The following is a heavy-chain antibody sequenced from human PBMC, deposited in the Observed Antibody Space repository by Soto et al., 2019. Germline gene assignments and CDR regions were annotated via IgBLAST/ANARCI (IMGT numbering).Heavy chain of an antibody. CDR3: ARTGTVTTSNWYFDL. Sequence: VGSLRLSCAASGFTFSDYYMSWIRQAPGKGLEWVSYMSTSSTYTKYADSVKGRFTISRDNAKNSLYLQMNSLRAEDTAAYYCARTGTVTTSNWYFDLCGRGALVTVSS. CDR2: MSTSSTYT. J-gene: IGHJ2*01. D-gene: IGHD4-17*01. V-gene: IGHV3-11*06. CDR1: GFTFSDYY.